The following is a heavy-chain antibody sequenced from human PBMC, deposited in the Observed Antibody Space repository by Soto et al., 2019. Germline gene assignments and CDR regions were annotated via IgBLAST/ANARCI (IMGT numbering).Heavy chain of an antibody. J-gene: IGHJ5*02. CDR3: FRMKTGGRRPVDP. V-gene: IGHV4-30-4*01. D-gene: IGHD2-15*01. CDR2: IYYTGTI. CDR1: SDSIKSADYL. Sequence: QVQLQESGPGLVKPSQTLSLTCTVSSDSIKSADYLWNWLRQPPGEGLEYIGYIYYTGTISYKPSLQSRAAISLDTSKNQFSLKLTSATATDTAVYYCFRMKTGGRRPVDPVGQGTLVTVSS.